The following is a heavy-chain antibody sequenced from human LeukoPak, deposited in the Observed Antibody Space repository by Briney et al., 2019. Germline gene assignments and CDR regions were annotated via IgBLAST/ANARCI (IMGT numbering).Heavy chain of an antibody. D-gene: IGHD6-19*01. V-gene: IGHV1-2*02. CDR1: GYTFTGYY. CDR3: ARGRTSGWYPPFGN. CDR2: INPNNGDS. J-gene: IGHJ4*02. Sequence: GASVKVSCKASGYTFTGYYIHWVRQAPGQGLEWMAWINPNNGDSDYAQKFLGRVTMTRDTSISTAYMELSSLRSDDTAIYYCARGRTSGWYPPFGNWGQGTLVTVSS.